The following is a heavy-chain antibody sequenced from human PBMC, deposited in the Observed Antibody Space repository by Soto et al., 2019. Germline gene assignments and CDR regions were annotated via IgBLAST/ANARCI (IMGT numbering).Heavy chain of an antibody. CDR2: MNPNSGHT. V-gene: IGHV1-8*02. CDR1: GYTFTSYA. Sequence: ASVKVSCKASGYTFTSYAMHWVRQAPGQGLEWMGWMNPNSGHTGYAQKFQGRVTMTTNTSINTAYMELSSLRSEDTAVYYCARGRWKAADYWGQGTLVTVSS. CDR3: ARGRWKAADY. D-gene: IGHD1-1*01. J-gene: IGHJ4*02.